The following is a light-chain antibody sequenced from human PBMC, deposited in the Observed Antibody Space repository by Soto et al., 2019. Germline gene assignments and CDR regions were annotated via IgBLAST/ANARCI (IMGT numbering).Light chain of an antibody. CDR2: AAS. CDR3: QQYYASSWT. V-gene: IGKV3-20*01. Sequence: EIVLTQSPGTLSLSPGERATLSCRASQSISSTYLAWYRQKPGQAPRLLIYAASSRATGIPDRFSGSGSGTDFTLTIIRLEPEDFAVYYCQQYYASSWTFGQGTKVDIK. CDR1: QSISSTY. J-gene: IGKJ1*01.